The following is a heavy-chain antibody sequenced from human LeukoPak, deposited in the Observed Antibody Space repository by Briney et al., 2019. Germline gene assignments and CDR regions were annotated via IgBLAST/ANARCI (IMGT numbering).Heavy chain of an antibody. CDR2: INQDGTDK. V-gene: IGHV3-7*03. CDR3: VTYSTGLYKGLEF. Sequence: GGSLRLSCAASGFTFTAYWMSWIRQAPGKGLEWVANINQDGTDKYYVDSVKGRFTFSRDNAQNSLYLQMSSLRVEDTAIYYCVTYSTGLYKGLEFWGQGTQVTVSS. J-gene: IGHJ4*02. CDR1: GFTFTAYW. D-gene: IGHD2-8*02.